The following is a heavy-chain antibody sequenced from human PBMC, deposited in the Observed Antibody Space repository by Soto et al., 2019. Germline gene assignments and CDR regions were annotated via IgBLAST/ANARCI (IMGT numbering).Heavy chain of an antibody. CDR3: ARDAEVGYTYVFNFDY. D-gene: IGHD5-18*01. CDR1: GFTFTSYA. J-gene: IGHJ4*02. CDR2: IWFDGSNK. Sequence: QVHLVASGGGVVQPGRSLRLSCEASGFTFTSYAMHWVRQAPGKGLEWVAVIWFDGSNKFYGDSVKGRFIISRDDSKNTLYLQMNSLRAEDTAVYYCARDAEVGYTYVFNFDYWSQGTLVTVSS. V-gene: IGHV3-33*01.